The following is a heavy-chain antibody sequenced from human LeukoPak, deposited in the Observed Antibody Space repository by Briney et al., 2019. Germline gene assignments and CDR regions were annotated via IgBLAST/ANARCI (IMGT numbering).Heavy chain of an antibody. V-gene: IGHV3-21*01. J-gene: IGHJ4*02. Sequence: NAGGSLRLSCAASGFTFSSYSMNWVRQAPGKGLEWVSSISSSSSYIYYADSVKGRFTISRDNAKNSLYLQVNSLRAEDTAVYYCARYGVGDYFDYWGQGTLVTVSS. CDR2: ISSSSSYI. CDR1: GFTFSSYS. CDR3: ARYGVGDYFDY. D-gene: IGHD3-16*01.